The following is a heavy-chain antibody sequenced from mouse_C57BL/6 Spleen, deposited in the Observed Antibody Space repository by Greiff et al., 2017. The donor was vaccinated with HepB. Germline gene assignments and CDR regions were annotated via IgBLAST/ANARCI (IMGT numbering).Heavy chain of an antibody. CDR2: IRSKSNNNDT. J-gene: IGHJ3*01. Sequence: EVMLVESGGGLVQPKGSLKLSCAASGFSFNTYDMNWVRQAPGKGLEWVARIRSKSNNNDTYYADSVKDRFTNSKDDSESKLYLQMNNVNTEDTAVYYCVGRDFFAYWGQGTLVTVSA. CDR1: GFSFNTYD. D-gene: IGHD6-1*01. CDR3: VGRDFFAY. V-gene: IGHV10-1*01.